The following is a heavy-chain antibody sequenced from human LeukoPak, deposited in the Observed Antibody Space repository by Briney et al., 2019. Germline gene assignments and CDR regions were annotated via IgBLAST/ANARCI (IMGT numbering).Heavy chain of an antibody. V-gene: IGHV4-39*07. J-gene: IGHJ5*02. CDR3: ARSSTSSVRYNWFDP. D-gene: IGHD2-2*01. CDR2: IYYSGST. CDR1: GGSISSSSYS. Sequence: SETLSLTCTVSGGSISSSSYSWGWIRQPPGKGLEWIGSIYYSGSTYYNPSLKSRVTISVDTSKNQFSLKLSSVTAADTAVYYCARSSTSSVRYNWFDPWGQGTLVTVSS.